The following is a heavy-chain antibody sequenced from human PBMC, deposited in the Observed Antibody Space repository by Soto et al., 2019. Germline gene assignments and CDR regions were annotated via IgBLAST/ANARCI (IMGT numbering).Heavy chain of an antibody. V-gene: IGHV4-59*01. J-gene: IGHJ3*02. D-gene: IGHD3-22*01. CDR1: HDAIGSDY. CDR2: IYYTGHT. CDR3: ARTYDGSGPNSGGYGFDI. Sequence: SGTRSLTCIGGHDAIGSDYWMRIAERPGKGLEWIAYIYYTGHTSYNPSLKSRVSISLDTSKNQFSLKLSSVTAADTAVYYCARTYDGSGPNSGGYGFDIWGQGTMVT.